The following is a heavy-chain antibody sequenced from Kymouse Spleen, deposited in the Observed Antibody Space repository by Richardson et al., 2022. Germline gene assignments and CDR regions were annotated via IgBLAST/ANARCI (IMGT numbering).Heavy chain of an antibody. CDR3: TTSIAARPDDYYYGMDV. J-gene: IGHJ6*02. CDR1: GFTFSNAW. D-gene: IGHD6-6*01. Sequence: EVQLVESGGGLVKPGGSLRLSCAASGFTFSNAWMSWVRQAPGKGLEWVGRIKSKTDGGTTDYAAPVKGRFTISRDDSKNTLYLQMNSLKTEDTAVYYCTTSIAARPDDYYYGMDVWGQGTTVTVSS. CDR2: IKSKTDGGTT. V-gene: IGHV3-15*01.